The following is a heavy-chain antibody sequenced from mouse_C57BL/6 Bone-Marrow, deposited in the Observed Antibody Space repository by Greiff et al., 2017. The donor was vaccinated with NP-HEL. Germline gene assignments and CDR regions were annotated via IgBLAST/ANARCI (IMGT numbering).Heavy chain of an antibody. CDR3: ARWDGAMDY. V-gene: IGHV1-59*01. Sequence: QVQLQQPGAELVRPGTSVKLSCKASGYTFTSYWMHWVKQRPGQGLEWIGVIDPSDSYTNYNQKFKGKATLTVDTSSSTAYMQLSSLTSEDSAVYYCARWDGAMDYWGQGTSVTVSS. CDR2: IDPSDSYT. J-gene: IGHJ4*01. CDR1: GYTFTSYW. D-gene: IGHD2-3*01.